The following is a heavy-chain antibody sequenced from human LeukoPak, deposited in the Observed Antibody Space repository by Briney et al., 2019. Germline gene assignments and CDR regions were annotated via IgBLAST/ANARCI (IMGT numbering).Heavy chain of an antibody. J-gene: IGHJ4*02. V-gene: IGHV3-23*01. CDR1: GFTFSSYA. CDR2: ISGSGAST. CDR3: AKDPGYYGSDVGY. Sequence: PGGSLRLSCAASGFTFSSYAMSWVRQAPGEGLEWVSAISGSGASTDYADSVKGRFTISRDNSKNTLYLQMNSLRAEDTAVYYCAKDPGYYGSDVGYWGQGTLVTVSS. D-gene: IGHD3-10*01.